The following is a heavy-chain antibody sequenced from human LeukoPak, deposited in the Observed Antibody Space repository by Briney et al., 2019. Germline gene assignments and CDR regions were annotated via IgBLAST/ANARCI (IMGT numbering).Heavy chain of an antibody. V-gene: IGHV3-7*03. J-gene: IGHJ4*02. CDR2: INPAGSVE. CDR3: AKDTMVRGLYDY. Sequence: GGSLRLSCAASGFTFSSYAMSWVRQAPGKGLEWVANINPAGSVEKYVDSVKGRFTISRDNAKDSLYLQMNSLRAEDTAIYYCAKDTMVRGLYDYWGQGTLVTVSS. CDR1: GFTFSSYA. D-gene: IGHD3-10*01.